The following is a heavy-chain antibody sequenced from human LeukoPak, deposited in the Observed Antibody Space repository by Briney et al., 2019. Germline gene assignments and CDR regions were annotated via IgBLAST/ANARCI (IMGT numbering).Heavy chain of an antibody. Sequence: ASVKVSCKASGGTFSSYAISWVRQAPGQGLEWMGIINPSGGNTGNAQKFQGRVTMTRDTSTSTVFMELSSLRSEDTAVYYCARETPGAGHFDYWGQGSLVTVSS. CDR1: GGTFSSYA. CDR2: INPSGGNT. J-gene: IGHJ4*02. D-gene: IGHD7-27*01. V-gene: IGHV1-46*01. CDR3: ARETPGAGHFDY.